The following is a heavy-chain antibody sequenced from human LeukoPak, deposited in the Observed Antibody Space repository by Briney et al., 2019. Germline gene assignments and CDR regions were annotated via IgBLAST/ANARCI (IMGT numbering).Heavy chain of an antibody. CDR3: AKDIAAAGTGLGDY. Sequence: GGSLRLSCAASGFTFSSYAMSWVRQAPGKGLEWVSAISGSGGSTYYADSVKGRFTISRNNSKNTLYLQMNSLRAEDTAVYYCAKDIAAAGTGLGDYWGQGTLVTVSS. CDR2: ISGSGGST. CDR1: GFTFSSYA. V-gene: IGHV3-23*01. J-gene: IGHJ4*02. D-gene: IGHD6-13*01.